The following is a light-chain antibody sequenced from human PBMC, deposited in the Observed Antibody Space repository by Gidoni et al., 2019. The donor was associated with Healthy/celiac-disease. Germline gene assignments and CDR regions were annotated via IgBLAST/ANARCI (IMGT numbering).Light chain of an antibody. Sequence: DIQMTQSPSSLSASVGDRVTIPCRASQSISSYLNWYQQKPGKAPKLLIYAASSLQSGVPSRFSGGGSWTDFTLTISSLQPEDFATYYCQQSYSTPWTFGQGTKVEIK. CDR1: QSISSY. CDR2: AAS. V-gene: IGKV1-39*01. J-gene: IGKJ1*01. CDR3: QQSYSTPWT.